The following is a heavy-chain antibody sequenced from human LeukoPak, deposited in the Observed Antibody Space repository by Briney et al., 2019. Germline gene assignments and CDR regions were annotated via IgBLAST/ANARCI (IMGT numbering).Heavy chain of an antibody. CDR3: AREQGYSYGYVYYYYGMDV. CDR2: IYYSGST. CDR1: GGSISSSSYY. D-gene: IGHD5-18*01. J-gene: IGHJ6*02. Sequence: SETLSLTCTVSGGSISSSSYYWGWIRQPPGKGLVWIGSIYYSGSTYYNPSLKSRVTISVDTSKNQFSLKLSSVTAADTAVYYCAREQGYSYGYVYYYYGMDVWGQGTTVTVSS. V-gene: IGHV4-39*07.